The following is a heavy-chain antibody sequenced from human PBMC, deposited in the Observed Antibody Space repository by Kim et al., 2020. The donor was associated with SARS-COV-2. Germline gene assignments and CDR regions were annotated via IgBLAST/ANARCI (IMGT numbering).Heavy chain of an antibody. D-gene: IGHD4-17*01. CDR1: GFTFSSYA. CDR2: ISGSGGST. CDR3: AKDKDYGDYAHDAFDI. Sequence: GGSLRLSCAASGFTFSSYAMSWVRQAPGKGLEWVSAISGSGGSTYYADSVKGRFTISRDNSKNTLYLQMNRLRAEDTAVYYCAKDKDYGDYAHDAFDIWGQGTMVTVSS. V-gene: IGHV3-23*01. J-gene: IGHJ3*02.